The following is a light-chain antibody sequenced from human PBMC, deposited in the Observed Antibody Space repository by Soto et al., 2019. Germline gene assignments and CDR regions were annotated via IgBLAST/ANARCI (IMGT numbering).Light chain of an antibody. V-gene: IGLV2-8*01. CDR2: EVR. Sequence: QSALTQPPSASGSPGQSVTISCTGTTSDIGRYNYVSWYQQHPGTAPKLIIYEVRKRPSGVPDRFSASKSANSASLTVSGLQPEDEADYYCCSYSDTNSYVFGSGTKLTVL. J-gene: IGLJ1*01. CDR1: TSDIGRYNY. CDR3: CSYSDTNSYV.